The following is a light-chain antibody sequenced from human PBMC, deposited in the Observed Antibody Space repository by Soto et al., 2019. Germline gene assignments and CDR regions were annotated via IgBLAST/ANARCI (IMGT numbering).Light chain of an antibody. V-gene: IGKV1-39*01. CDR3: QQSDSTPYT. CDR1: QSISTF. Sequence: GDRVTINCRASQSISTFLNWYQQKPGQAPKVLISAASTLQSGVPSRFSGRGSGTDFTLTISSLQPEDFATYYCQQSDSTPYTFGQGTILETK. CDR2: AAS. J-gene: IGKJ2*01.